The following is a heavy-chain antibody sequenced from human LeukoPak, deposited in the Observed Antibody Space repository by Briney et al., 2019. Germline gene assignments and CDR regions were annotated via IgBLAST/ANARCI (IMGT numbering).Heavy chain of an antibody. CDR1: GGSISSYY. D-gene: IGHD3-9*01. CDR2: IYYSGST. J-gene: IGHJ4*02. CDR3: ARADPYYDILTGYHYGGGVDY. V-gene: IGHV4-59*01. Sequence: SETLSLTCTVSGGSISSYYWSWIRQPPGKGLEWIGYIYYSGSTNYNPSLKSRVTISVDTSKNQFSLKLSSVTAADTAVYYCARADPYYDILTGYHYGGGVDYWGQGTLVTVSS.